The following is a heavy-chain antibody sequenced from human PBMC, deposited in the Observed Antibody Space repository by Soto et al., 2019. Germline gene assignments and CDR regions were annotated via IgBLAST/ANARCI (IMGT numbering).Heavy chain of an antibody. CDR1: GYTFTSYG. D-gene: IGHD1-26*01. CDR2: ISAYKGNT. Sequence: QVQLVQSGAEGKKPGASVKVSCKASGYTFTSYGITWVRQAPGQGLGWMGWISAYKGNTNHPQKLQGGVTMTTDTSTSAAYMGLGGLRSGDTAVYYCARGDGSFAFNWFDPWGQGTLVTVSS. J-gene: IGHJ5*02. V-gene: IGHV1-18*01. CDR3: ARGDGSFAFNWFDP.